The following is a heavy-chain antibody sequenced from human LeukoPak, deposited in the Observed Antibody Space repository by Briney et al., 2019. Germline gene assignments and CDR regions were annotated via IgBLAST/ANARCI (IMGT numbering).Heavy chain of an antibody. CDR2: VSESSVTP. CDR1: DYTFSSSG. V-gene: IGHV1-18*01. CDR3: ARGRVPGYYGMDV. Sequence: GASVKVSCKASDYTFSSSGISWVRQAPGQGLEWMGWVSESSVTPNNAEKFQGRVTMTTDTSSSTAYMELRSLRSGDTAVYYCARGRVPGYYGMDVWGLGTTVTVSS. J-gene: IGHJ6*02.